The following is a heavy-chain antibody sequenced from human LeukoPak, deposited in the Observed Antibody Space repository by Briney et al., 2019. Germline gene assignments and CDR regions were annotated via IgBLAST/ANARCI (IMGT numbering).Heavy chain of an antibody. J-gene: IGHJ4*02. D-gene: IGHD3-9*01. CDR3: ARVRYFDWLLEAFDY. CDR1: GYSFTSYD. V-gene: IGHV1-2*02. Sequence: GASVKVSCKASGYSFTSYDINWVRQAPGQGLEWMGWINPNSGGTNYAQKFQGRVTMTRDTSISTAYMELSRLRSDDTAVYYCARVRYFDWLLEAFDYWGQGTLVTVSS. CDR2: INPNSGGT.